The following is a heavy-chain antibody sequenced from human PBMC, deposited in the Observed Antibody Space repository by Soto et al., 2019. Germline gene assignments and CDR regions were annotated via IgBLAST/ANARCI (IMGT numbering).Heavy chain of an antibody. D-gene: IGHD3-22*01. CDR3: TTEFGSGYYYVGRGEYFQH. CDR2: IYSGGST. Sequence: PGGSLRLSCAASGFTVSSNYMSWVRQAPGKGLEWVSVIYSGGSTYYADSVKGRFTISRDNSENTLYLQMNSLKTEDTAVYYCTTEFGSGYYYVGRGEYFQHWGQGTLVTVSS. CDR1: GFTVSSNY. V-gene: IGHV3-66*01. J-gene: IGHJ1*01.